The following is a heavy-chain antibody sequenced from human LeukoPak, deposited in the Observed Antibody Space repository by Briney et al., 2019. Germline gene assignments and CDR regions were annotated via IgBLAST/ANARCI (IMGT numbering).Heavy chain of an antibody. CDR3: ARDEDYYGMDV. V-gene: IGHV1-69*01. Sequence: SVKVSCKASVGTFSSYAISWVRQAPGPGLEWMGGIIPIFGTANYAQKFQGRVTITADESTSTAYMELSSLRSEDTAVYYCARDEDYYGMDVWGKGTTVTVSS. CDR1: VGTFSSYA. J-gene: IGHJ6*04. CDR2: IIPIFGTA.